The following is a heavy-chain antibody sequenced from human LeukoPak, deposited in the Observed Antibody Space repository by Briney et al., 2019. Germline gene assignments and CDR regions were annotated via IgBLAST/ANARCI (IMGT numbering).Heavy chain of an antibody. CDR2: IYSSGST. CDR1: GASISGSGYY. D-gene: IGHD3-10*01. V-gene: IGHV4-39*07. Sequence: SETLSLTCTVSGASISGSGYYWGWIRQPPGKGLEWIGSIYSSGSTYYNASLQSRVTISIETSKNQFSLKLTSVTAADTAVYYCARAMVRGVIRVFDIWGQGTMVTVSS. J-gene: IGHJ3*02. CDR3: ARAMVRGVIRVFDI.